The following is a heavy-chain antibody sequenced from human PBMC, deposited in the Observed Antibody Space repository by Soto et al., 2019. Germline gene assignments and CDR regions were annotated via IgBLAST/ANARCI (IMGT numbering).Heavy chain of an antibody. CDR3: ARSAEQLVQGDAFDV. J-gene: IGHJ3*01. CDR2: INHSGST. D-gene: IGHD6-6*01. Sequence: SETLSLTCAVYGGSFSGYYWSWIRQPPGKGLEWIGEINHSGSTNYNPSLKSRVTISVDTSKNQFSLKLSSVTAADTAVYYCARSAEQLVQGDAFDVWGQGTMVTVSS. V-gene: IGHV4-34*01. CDR1: GGSFSGYY.